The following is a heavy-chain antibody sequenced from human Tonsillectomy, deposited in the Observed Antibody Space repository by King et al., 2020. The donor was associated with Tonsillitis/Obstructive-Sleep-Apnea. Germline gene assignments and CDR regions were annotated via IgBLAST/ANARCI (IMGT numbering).Heavy chain of an antibody. D-gene: IGHD1-26*01. Sequence: VQLVESGGGLVQPGGSLRLSCAASGFTFSSYWMHWVRQAPGKGLVWVSRINSDGSSTSYADSVKGRFTISRDNPKNTLYLQMNSLRAEDTAVYYCARDGELRDAFDIWGQGTMVTVSS. CDR3: ARDGELRDAFDI. J-gene: IGHJ3*02. V-gene: IGHV3-74*01. CDR1: GFTFSSYW. CDR2: INSDGSST.